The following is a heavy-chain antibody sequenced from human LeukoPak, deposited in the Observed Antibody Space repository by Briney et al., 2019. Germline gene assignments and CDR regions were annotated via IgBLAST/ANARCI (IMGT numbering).Heavy chain of an antibody. CDR3: ARHNVRVSAAADLDY. D-gene: IGHD6-13*01. J-gene: IGHJ4*02. Sequence: SETLSLTCTVSGGSISNPGYYWSWIRQPPGKGLEWIGHIYYSGSTNYNPSLKSRVTISVDTSKNQFSLKLSSVTAADTAVYYCARHNVRVSAAADLDYWGQGTLVTVSS. CDR2: IYYSGST. CDR1: GGSISNPGYY. V-gene: IGHV4-61*08.